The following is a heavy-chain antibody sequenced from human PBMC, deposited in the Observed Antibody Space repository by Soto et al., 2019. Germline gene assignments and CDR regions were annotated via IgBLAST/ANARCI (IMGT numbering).Heavy chain of an antibody. CDR3: ARGWEYYYGSGSYYFDY. CDR2: VYYNGNT. J-gene: IGHJ4*02. CDR1: GGSISSYY. V-gene: IGHV4-59*01. D-gene: IGHD3-10*01. Sequence: SETLSLTCTVSGGSISSYYWTWIRQPPGKGLEWIGDVYYNGNTNYNLSLTSRVTISVDTSKNQFSLKLTSVTAADTAVYYCARGWEYYYGSGSYYFDYWGQGIQVTVSS.